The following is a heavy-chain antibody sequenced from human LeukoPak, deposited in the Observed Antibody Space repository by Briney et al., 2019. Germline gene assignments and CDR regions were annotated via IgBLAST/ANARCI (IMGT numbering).Heavy chain of an antibody. Sequence: ASVKVSCKASGGTFSNYAINWVRQAPGQGLEWMGGIIPIFGAANYAQKFQGRVTITTDESTSTAYMELSSLRSEDTAVYYCASPSSSSIRNYYYYYMDVWGKGTTVTVSS. CDR3: ASPSSSSIRNYYYYYMDV. CDR2: IIPIFGAA. D-gene: IGHD6-6*01. CDR1: GGTFSNYA. J-gene: IGHJ6*03. V-gene: IGHV1-69*05.